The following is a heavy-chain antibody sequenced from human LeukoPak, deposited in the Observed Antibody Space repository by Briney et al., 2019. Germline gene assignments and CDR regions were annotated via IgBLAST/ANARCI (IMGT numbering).Heavy chain of an antibody. J-gene: IGHJ4*02. D-gene: IGHD6-19*01. Sequence: PSETLSLTCAVYGGSFSGYYWSWIRQPPGKGLEWIGEINHSGSTNYNPSLKSRVTISVDTSKNQSSLKLSSVTAADTAVYYCARGRVAGTTGVDYWGQGTLVTVSS. CDR3: ARGRVAGTTGVDY. V-gene: IGHV4-34*01. CDR2: INHSGST. CDR1: GGSFSGYY.